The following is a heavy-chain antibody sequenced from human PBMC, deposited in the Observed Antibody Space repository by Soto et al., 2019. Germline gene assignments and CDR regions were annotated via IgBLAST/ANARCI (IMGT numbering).Heavy chain of an antibody. D-gene: IGHD6-19*01. CDR2: IYWDDDK. V-gene: IGHV2-5*02. Sequence: QITLKESGPTLVKPTQTLTLTCTFSGFSLSTSGVGVGWIRQPPGKALEWLALIYWDDDKRYSPSLKSRLTITKDTSKQQVVLTMTNMDPVDTATYYCAHSLSAVAGRLYYFDYWGQGTLVTVSS. CDR3: AHSLSAVAGRLYYFDY. CDR1: GFSLSTSGVG. J-gene: IGHJ4*02.